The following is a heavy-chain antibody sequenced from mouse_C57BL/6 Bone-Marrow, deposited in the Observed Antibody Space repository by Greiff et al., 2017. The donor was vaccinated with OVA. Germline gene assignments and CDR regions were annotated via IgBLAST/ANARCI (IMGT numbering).Heavy chain of an antibody. CDR2: ISGGGGNT. CDR1: GFTFSSYT. J-gene: IGHJ2*01. CDR3: ARHGYYGSPYYFDY. V-gene: IGHV5-9*01. D-gene: IGHD1-1*01. Sequence: EVNLVESGGGLVKPGGSLKLSCAASGFTFSSYTMSWVRQTPEKRLEWVATISGGGGNTYYPDSVKGRFTISRDNAKNTLYLQMSSLRSEDTALYYCARHGYYGSPYYFDYWGQGTTLTVSS.